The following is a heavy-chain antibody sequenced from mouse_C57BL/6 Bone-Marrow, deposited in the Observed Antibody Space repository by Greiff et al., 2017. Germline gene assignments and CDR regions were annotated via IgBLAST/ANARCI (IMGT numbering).Heavy chain of an antibody. V-gene: IGHV7-1*01. Sequence: EVKLMESGGGLVQSGRSLRLSCATSGFTFSDFYMEWVRQAPGKGLEWIAASRNKANDYTTEYSASVKGRFIVSRDTSQSILYLQMNALRAEDTAIYYCARDEGTVFLDYWGQGTSVTVSS. D-gene: IGHD4-1*01. CDR1: GFTFSDFY. CDR3: ARDEGTVFLDY. J-gene: IGHJ4*01. CDR2: SRNKANDYTT.